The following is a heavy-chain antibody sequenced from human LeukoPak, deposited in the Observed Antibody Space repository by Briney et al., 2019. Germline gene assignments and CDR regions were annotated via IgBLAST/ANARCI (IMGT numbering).Heavy chain of an antibody. CDR3: PSRRMGAMPY. Sequence: SETMSLTWAVDGGSFSGYYWSWISQPPGKGLEWNGEINHSGSTNYNPCLKGRVTISVDTSKNQFSLKLSCVTAADTALYYCPSRRMGAMPYWGQGTLVTVSS. CDR1: GGSFSGYY. J-gene: IGHJ4*02. D-gene: IGHD1-26*01. V-gene: IGHV4-34*01. CDR2: INHSGST.